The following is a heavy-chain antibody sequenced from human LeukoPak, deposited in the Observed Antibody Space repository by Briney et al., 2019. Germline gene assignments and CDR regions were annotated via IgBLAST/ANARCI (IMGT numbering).Heavy chain of an antibody. J-gene: IGHJ4*02. Sequence: SGPTLVNPTQTLTLTCTFSGFSLSTSGVGVGWIRRPPGKALEWLSLIYWNDDKRYSPSLKSRLTITKDTSKNQVVLTMTNMDPVDTATYYCAHRRGGYEVSGHFDYWGQGTLVTVSS. CDR3: AHRRGGYEVSGHFDY. CDR1: GFSLSTSGVG. CDR2: IYWNDDK. D-gene: IGHD5-12*01. V-gene: IGHV2-5*01.